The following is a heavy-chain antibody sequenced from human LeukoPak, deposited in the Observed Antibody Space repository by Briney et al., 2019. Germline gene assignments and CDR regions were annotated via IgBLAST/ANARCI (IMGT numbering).Heavy chain of an antibody. Sequence: GESLKISCKGSGYTFTSYWIGWVRQMPGKGLEWMGIIYPGDSDTRYSPSFQGQVTISADKSISTAYLQWSSLKASDTAMYYCARGYCSSTSCYDLNWFDPWGQGTLVTVSS. V-gene: IGHV5-51*01. J-gene: IGHJ5*02. CDR1: GYTFTSYW. CDR3: ARGYCSSTSCYDLNWFDP. CDR2: IYPGDSDT. D-gene: IGHD2-2*01.